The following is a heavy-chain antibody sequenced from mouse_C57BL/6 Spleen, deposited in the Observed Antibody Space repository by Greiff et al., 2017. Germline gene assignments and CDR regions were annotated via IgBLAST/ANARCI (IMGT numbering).Heavy chain of an antibody. CDR1: GFTFSSYT. V-gene: IGHV5-9*01. D-gene: IGHD2-3*01. CDR3: ARHTLDGFFDY. J-gene: IGHJ2*01. CDR2: ISGGGGNT. Sequence: EVKVEESGGGLVKPGGSLKLSCAASGFTFSSYTMSWVRQTPEKRLEWVATISGGGGNTYYPDSVKGRFTISRDNAKNTLYLQMSSLRSEDTALYYCARHTLDGFFDYWGQGTTLTVSS.